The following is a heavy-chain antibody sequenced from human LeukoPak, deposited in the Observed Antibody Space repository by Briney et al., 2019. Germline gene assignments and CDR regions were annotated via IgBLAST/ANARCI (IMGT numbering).Heavy chain of an antibody. CDR2: ISYDGSSR. D-gene: IGHD3-16*02. V-gene: IGHV3-30*18. J-gene: IGHJ3*01. Sequence: GGSLRLPCAASGFTFRAYAMNWVRQAPGKGLEWVGLISYDGSSRYYVDSLKGRFTISRDNSDNTLSLHMNSLRVEDTAIYYCAKDIELSTWGLGTMVTVSS. CDR3: AKDIELST. CDR1: GFTFRAYA.